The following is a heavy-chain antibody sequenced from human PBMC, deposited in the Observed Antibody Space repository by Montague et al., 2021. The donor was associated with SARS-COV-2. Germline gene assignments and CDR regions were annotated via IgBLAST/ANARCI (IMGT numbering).Heavy chain of an antibody. Sequence: SETLSLTCTVSGASISSRSYYWGWIRQPPGKGLEWIGFKYYSGSNYYNPNLKSRVTISVDTSKNQFSLKPSSVTAADTAVYYCATPPSSITIFGVVQGYYFDYWGQGTLVTVSS. CDR3: ATPPSSITIFGVVQGYYFDY. J-gene: IGHJ4*02. CDR2: KYYSGSN. V-gene: IGHV4-39*01. D-gene: IGHD3-3*01. CDR1: GASISSRSYY.